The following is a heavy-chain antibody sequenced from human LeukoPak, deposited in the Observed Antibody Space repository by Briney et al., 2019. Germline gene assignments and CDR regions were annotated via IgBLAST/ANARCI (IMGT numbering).Heavy chain of an antibody. Sequence: SETLSITCTVSGASISTYYWSWIRQPPGKGLEWIGYIYYRGSTNYNPSLKSRVTISVDTSKNQFSLKLSSVTAADTAVYYCAAAWLGYRWFDPWGQGTLVTVSS. D-gene: IGHD5-18*01. V-gene: IGHV4-59*01. CDR3: AAAWLGYRWFDP. CDR1: GASISTYY. J-gene: IGHJ5*02. CDR2: IYYRGST.